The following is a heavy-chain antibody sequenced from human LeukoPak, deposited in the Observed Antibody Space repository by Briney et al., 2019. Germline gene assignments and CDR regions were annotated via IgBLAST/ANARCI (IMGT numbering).Heavy chain of an antibody. CDR1: GYSFTSYD. D-gene: IGHD3-9*01. J-gene: IGHJ6*03. CDR2: MNPISGNT. Sequence: ASVKVSCNASGYSFTSYDIYWVRRAPGPGLEGMGWMNPISGNTGYAQKFQGRVTMARNTTTSNASMELSSLRSEDTAVYYWARAEILTGYFYYYYVDVWGKGTTVTISS. CDR3: ARAEILTGYFYYYYVDV. V-gene: IGHV1-8*01.